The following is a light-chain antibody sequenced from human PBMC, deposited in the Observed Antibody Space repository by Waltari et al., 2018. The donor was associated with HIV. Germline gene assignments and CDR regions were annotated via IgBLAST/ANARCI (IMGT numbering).Light chain of an antibody. CDR2: EVT. J-gene: IGLJ1*01. CDR3: CSYAGRSTHV. V-gene: IGLV2-23*02. Sequence: QSALTQPASVSGSPGQSITISCTGTSSDVGRYNVVSWYQQHPGKAPKLMIYEVTKRPSGVSNRFSGSKSGNTASLTISGLQAEDEADYYCCSYAGRSTHVFGTGTKVTVL. CDR1: SSDVGRYNV.